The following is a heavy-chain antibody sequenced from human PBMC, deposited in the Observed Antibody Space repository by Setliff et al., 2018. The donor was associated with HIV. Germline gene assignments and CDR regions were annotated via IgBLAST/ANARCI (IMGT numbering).Heavy chain of an antibody. Sequence: ASVKVSCKASGYSFTTHDINWVRQSPGQGLEWMGWMNPDSGNTFYAQKFKGRVTMTRDTSTNTAHMELSSLTSDDTAAYFCARGSMSMVMFILVSAFDIWGQGTLVTVS. D-gene: IGHD2-21*01. J-gene: IGHJ3*02. CDR2: MNPDSGNT. CDR1: GYSFTTHD. CDR3: ARGSMSMVMFILVSAFDI. V-gene: IGHV1-8*02.